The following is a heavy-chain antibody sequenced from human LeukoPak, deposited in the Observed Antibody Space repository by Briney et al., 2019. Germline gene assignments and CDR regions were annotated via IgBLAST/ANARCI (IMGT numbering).Heavy chain of an antibody. CDR2: IIPIFGTA. Sequence: SVKVSCKASGGTFSSYAISWVRQAPGQGLEWMGGIIPIFGTANYAQKFQGRVTITTDESTSTAYMELSSLRSEDTAVYYCARDVTEGGSVSLDWFDPWGQGTLVTVSS. D-gene: IGHD6-19*01. CDR3: ARDVTEGGSVSLDWFDP. J-gene: IGHJ5*02. CDR1: GGTFSSYA. V-gene: IGHV1-69*05.